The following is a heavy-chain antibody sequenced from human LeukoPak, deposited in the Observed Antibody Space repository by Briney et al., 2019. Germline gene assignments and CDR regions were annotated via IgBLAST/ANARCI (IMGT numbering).Heavy chain of an antibody. CDR3: ARDLRWDYSYRTGYYPAPFDA. V-gene: IGHV4-39*06. Sequence: SETLSLTCTVSGGSISSSGYYWGWIRQPPGKGLEWIGNIYHNGNTYYNPSLKSRVTISVDTSTNEFTLHLRSVTAADTAVYFCARDLRWDYSYRTGYYPAPFDAWGQGILVTVSS. J-gene: IGHJ4*02. CDR2: IYHNGNT. D-gene: IGHD3-22*01. CDR1: GGSISSSGYY.